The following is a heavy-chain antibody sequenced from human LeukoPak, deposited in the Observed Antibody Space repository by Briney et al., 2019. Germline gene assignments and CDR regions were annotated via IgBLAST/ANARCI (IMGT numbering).Heavy chain of an antibody. CDR3: AREHGDYWTRNYYYGMDV. CDR1: GYTFTGYY. CDR2: INPNSGGT. V-gene: IGHV1-2*02. D-gene: IGHD4-17*01. Sequence: SVKVSCKASGYTFTGYYMHWVRQAPGQGLEWMGWINPNSGGTNYAQKFQGTVTMTRDTSISTAYMELSRLRSDDTAVYYCAREHGDYWTRNYYYGMDVWGQGTTVTVSS. J-gene: IGHJ6*02.